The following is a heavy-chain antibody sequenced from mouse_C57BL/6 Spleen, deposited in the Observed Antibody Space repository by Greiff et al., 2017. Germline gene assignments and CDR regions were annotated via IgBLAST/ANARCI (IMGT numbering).Heavy chain of an antibody. CDR2: ISSGGDYI. CDR1: GFTFSSYA. CDR3: TRAGYYGRPDY. J-gene: IGHJ2*01. D-gene: IGHD1-1*01. V-gene: IGHV5-9-1*02. Sequence: EVKLVESGEGLVKPGGSLKLSCAASGFTFSSYAMSWVRQTPEKRLEWVAYISSGGDYIYYADTVKGRFTISRDNARNTLYLQMSSLKSEDTAMYYCTRAGYYGRPDYWGQGTTLTVSS.